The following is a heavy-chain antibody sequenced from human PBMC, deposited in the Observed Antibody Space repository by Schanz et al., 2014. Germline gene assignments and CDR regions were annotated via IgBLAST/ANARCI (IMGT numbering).Heavy chain of an antibody. J-gene: IGHJ6*02. V-gene: IGHV3-7*02. Sequence: EVQLVESGGGLVQPGGSLRLSCGGSGFTFSKYWMSWVRQAPGKGLEWVANIKQDGSEKYYVDAVKGRFTISRDNAKNSMYLHMKSLRGEDTAVYYCAKARRKSNCSGGRCFHYSYYGMDVWGQGTTXTVSS. CDR3: AKARRKSNCSGGRCFHYSYYGMDV. CDR2: IKQDGSEK. CDR1: GFTFSKYW. D-gene: IGHD2-15*01.